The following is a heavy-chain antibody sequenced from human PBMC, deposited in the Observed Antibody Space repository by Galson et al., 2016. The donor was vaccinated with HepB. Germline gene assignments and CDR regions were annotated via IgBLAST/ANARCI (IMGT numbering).Heavy chain of an antibody. D-gene: IGHD3-9*01. Sequence: SLRLSCAASGFTFSNYVMFWVRKAPDKGLEWVAIISYDGDYKYYADSVKGRFTISRDNSKNTLYLQMDSLRSEDTAVFYCARASWAMGRRYPDYWGQGTLVAVSS. CDR2: ISYDGDYK. CDR1: GFTFSNYV. J-gene: IGHJ4*02. V-gene: IGHV3-30*04. CDR3: ARASWAMGRRYPDY.